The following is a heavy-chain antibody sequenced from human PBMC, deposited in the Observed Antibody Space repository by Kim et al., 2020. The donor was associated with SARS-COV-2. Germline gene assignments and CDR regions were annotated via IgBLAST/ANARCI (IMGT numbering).Heavy chain of an antibody. CDR2: INHSGST. D-gene: IGHD3-16*02. Sequence: SETLSLTCAVYGGSFSGYYWSWIRQPPGKGLEWIGEINHSGSTNYNPSLKSRVTISVDTSKNQFSLKLSSVTAADTPVYYCARAGYDYVWGSYRPRPYYFDYWGQGTLVTVSS. J-gene: IGHJ4*02. CDR3: ARAGYDYVWGSYRPRPYYFDY. V-gene: IGHV4-34*01. CDR1: GGSFSGYY.